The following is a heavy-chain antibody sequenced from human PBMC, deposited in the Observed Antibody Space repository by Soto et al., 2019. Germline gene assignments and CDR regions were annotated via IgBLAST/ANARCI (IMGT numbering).Heavy chain of an antibody. D-gene: IGHD1-26*01. J-gene: IGHJ5*02. CDR3: ARGSIVGATSSSYNWFAP. CDR2: ISAYNGNT. CDR1: GYTFTSYG. Sequence: QVQLVQSGAEVKKPGASVKVSCKASGYTFTSYGITWVRQAPGQGLEWMGWISAYNGNTNYAQSLQGRVTMTTDTSTSTAYMDLRSLRADDTAVYYCARGSIVGATSSSYNWFAPWGQGTLVSVSS. V-gene: IGHV1-18*01.